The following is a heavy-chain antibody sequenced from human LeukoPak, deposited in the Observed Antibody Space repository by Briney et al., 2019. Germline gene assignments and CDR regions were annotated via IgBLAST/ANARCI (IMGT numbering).Heavy chain of an antibody. Sequence: GGSLRLSCAASGFTFSSYWMNWVRQAPGKGLEWVANIKLDGSEKYYVDSVKGRFTISRDNAKNSLYLQMNSLRAEDTAVYYCVRALVTGSYWGQGTLVSVSS. J-gene: IGHJ4*02. CDR3: VRALVTGSY. CDR2: IKLDGSEK. D-gene: IGHD1-20*01. V-gene: IGHV3-7*01. CDR1: GFTFSSYW.